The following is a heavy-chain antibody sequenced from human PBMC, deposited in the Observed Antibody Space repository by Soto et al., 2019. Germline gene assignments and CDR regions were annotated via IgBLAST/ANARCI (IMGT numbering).Heavy chain of an antibody. J-gene: IGHJ4*02. D-gene: IGHD3-16*01. Sequence: SVKVSCKASGGTFSSYAISWVRQAPGQGLEWMGGIIPIFGTANYAQKFQGRVTITADESTSTAYMELSSLRSEDTAVYYCARDTPGGENYFDYWGQGTLVTVSS. CDR1: GGTFSSYA. CDR2: IIPIFGTA. CDR3: ARDTPGGENYFDY. V-gene: IGHV1-69*13.